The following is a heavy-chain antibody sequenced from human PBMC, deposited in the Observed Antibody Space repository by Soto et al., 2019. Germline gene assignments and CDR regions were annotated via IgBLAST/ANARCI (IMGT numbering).Heavy chain of an antibody. CDR2: IVVGSGNT. CDR1: GFTFTSSA. J-gene: IGHJ3*02. D-gene: IGHD2-15*01. V-gene: IGHV1-58*02. CDR3: AAGLGYCSGGSCYGPDAFDI. Sequence: GASVKVSCKASGFTFTSSAMQWVRQARGQRLEWIGWIVVGSGNTNYAQKFQERVTITRDMSTSTAYMELSSLRSEDTAVYYCAAGLGYCSGGSCYGPDAFDIWGQGTMVTVPS.